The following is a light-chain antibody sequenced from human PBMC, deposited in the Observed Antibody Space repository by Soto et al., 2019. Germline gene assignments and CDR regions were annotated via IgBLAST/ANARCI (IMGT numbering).Light chain of an antibody. CDR2: GAS. CDR3: QQYADWPTT. CDR1: QSVGAT. J-gene: IGKJ1*01. Sequence: MTQSPVTLSVFPWERATLTCRASQSVGATVAWYHQRPGQAPRLLISGASTRATGVPARVSASGSGTAFTLTITSLQSDDFGVYYCQQYADWPTTFGQGTKVDIK. V-gene: IGKV3-15*01.